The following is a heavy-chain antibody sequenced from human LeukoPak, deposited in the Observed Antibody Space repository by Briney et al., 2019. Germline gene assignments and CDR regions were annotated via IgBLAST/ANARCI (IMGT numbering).Heavy chain of an antibody. J-gene: IGHJ3*02. CDR3: ARHARDGYIFAFDI. D-gene: IGHD5-24*01. Sequence: GASLQISCKGSGYNFTSYWIGWVRQLPGKGVEWMGIIYPGDSDTRYSPSFQGQVTISADKSISAAYLQWSSLKASDTAMYYCARHARDGYIFAFDIWGQGTMVTVSS. V-gene: IGHV5-51*01. CDR2: IYPGDSDT. CDR1: GYNFTSYW.